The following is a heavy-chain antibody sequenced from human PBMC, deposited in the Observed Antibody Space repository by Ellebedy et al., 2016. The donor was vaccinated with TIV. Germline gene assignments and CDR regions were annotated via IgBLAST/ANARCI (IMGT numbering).Heavy chain of an antibody. CDR1: GFTFSDYY. V-gene: IGHV3-11*04. J-gene: IGHJ4*02. Sequence: GESLKISCAASGFTFSDYYMSWIRQAPGKGLEWVSYISSSGSTIYYADSVKGRFTISRDNAKNSLYLQMNSLRAEDTAVYYCASPGIAARVGFDYWGQGTLVTVSS. D-gene: IGHD6-13*01. CDR3: ASPGIAARVGFDY. CDR2: ISSSGSTI.